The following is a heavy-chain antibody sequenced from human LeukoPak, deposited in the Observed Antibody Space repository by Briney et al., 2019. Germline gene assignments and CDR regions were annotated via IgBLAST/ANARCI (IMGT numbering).Heavy chain of an antibody. J-gene: IGHJ4*02. CDR3: AKAAVYHDSCPDS. Sequence: GGSLRLSCAASGFIFSTYTMNWFRQAPGKGPEWVSSISSSGGSTYYADSVKGRFTISRDNSKNTLYLQVNSLRAEDTAVYYCAKAAVYHDSCPDSWGQGTLVTVSS. D-gene: IGHD5/OR15-5a*01. V-gene: IGHV3-23*01. CDR2: ISSSGGST. CDR1: GFIFSTYT.